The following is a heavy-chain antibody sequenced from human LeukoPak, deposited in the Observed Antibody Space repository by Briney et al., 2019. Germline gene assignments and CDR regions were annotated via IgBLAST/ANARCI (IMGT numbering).Heavy chain of an antibody. J-gene: IGHJ4*02. CDR2: ISDSGST. CDR3: VRGYDSSAYYPFNY. D-gene: IGHD3-22*01. CDR1: GGSLSTHH. Sequence: SETLSLTCVVSGGSLSTHHWSWIRQSPGRGLEWIGYISDSGSTNYNPSLKSRVTISVDTSKNQFSLMLSSVTAADTAVYYCVRGYDSSAYYPFNYWGQGTLVTVSS. V-gene: IGHV4-59*11.